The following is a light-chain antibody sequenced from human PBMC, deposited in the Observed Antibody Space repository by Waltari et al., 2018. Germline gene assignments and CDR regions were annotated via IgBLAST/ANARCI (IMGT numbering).Light chain of an antibody. CDR1: QSVSSK. J-gene: IGKJ2*03. CDR3: QQESNWSYS. Sequence: EIVMTQSPATLSLSPGERATLSCRASQSVSSKLAWYQQKPGQAPRLLIYDASSSATGIPDRFSGSGSGTEFTLTISSLEPEDVAVYFCQQESNWSYSFGQGTKVEI. V-gene: IGKV3D-15*01. CDR2: DAS.